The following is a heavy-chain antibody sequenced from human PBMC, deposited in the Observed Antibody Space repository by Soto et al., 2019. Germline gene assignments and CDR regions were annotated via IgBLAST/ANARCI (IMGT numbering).Heavy chain of an antibody. CDR2: IYWDDDK. Sequence: QITLKESGPTLVKPTQTLTLTCTFSGFSLTTSGVGVGWIRQPPGKALEWLALIYWDDDKRYSPSLKSRLTITKDTSKNQVVLTMTNMDPVDTGTYYCARRPVKADYYDSSGYPSNWYFDLWGRGTLVTVSS. CDR1: GFSLTTSGVG. D-gene: IGHD3-22*01. CDR3: ARRPVKADYYDSSGYPSNWYFDL. J-gene: IGHJ2*01. V-gene: IGHV2-5*02.